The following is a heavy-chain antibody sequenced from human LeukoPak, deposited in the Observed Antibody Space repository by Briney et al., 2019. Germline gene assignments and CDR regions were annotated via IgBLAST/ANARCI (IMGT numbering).Heavy chain of an antibody. V-gene: IGHV5-51*01. CDR3: ARLDYYDSSGYIHGGSWFDP. J-gene: IGHJ5*02. CDR2: IYPGDSDT. CDR1: GYSFTSYW. Sequence: GESLKISCKGSGYSFTSYWIGWVRQVPGKGLEWMGIIYPGDSDTRYGPSFQGQVTISADKSISTAYLQWSSLKASDTAMYYCARLDYYDSSGYIHGGSWFDPWGQGTLVTVSS. D-gene: IGHD3-22*01.